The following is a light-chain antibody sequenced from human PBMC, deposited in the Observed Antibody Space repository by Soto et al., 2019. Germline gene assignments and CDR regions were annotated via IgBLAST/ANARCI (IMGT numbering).Light chain of an antibody. CDR2: VGTGGIVG. Sequence: QPVLTQPPSASASLGASVTLTCTLSSGYSNYKVDWYQQRPGKGPRFVMRVGTGGIVGSKGDGIPDRFSVLGSGLNRYLTIKNIQEEDESDYHCGADHGSGNNFVSLFGGGTKLTV. V-gene: IGLV9-49*03. J-gene: IGLJ2*01. CDR1: SGYSNYK. CDR3: GADHGSGNNFVSL.